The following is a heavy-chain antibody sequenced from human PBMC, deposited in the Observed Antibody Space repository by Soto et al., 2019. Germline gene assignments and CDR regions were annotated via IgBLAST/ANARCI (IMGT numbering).Heavy chain of an antibody. CDR2: IYYRGST. CDR3: ARGHYGDNYSWFDP. CDR1: GGSISSGGYY. J-gene: IGHJ5*02. D-gene: IGHD4-17*01. V-gene: IGHV4-31*03. Sequence: QVQLQESGPGLVKPSQTLSLTCTVSGGSISSGGYYWSWIRQHPGKGLEWIGYIYYRGSTYYNPSFRSRVTIPVDSSKNQYSLKLSSGTAADPAVYYGARGHYGDNYSWFDPWGKGPLVTVSS.